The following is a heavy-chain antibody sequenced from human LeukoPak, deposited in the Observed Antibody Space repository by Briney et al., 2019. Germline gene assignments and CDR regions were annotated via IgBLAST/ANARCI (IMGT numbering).Heavy chain of an antibody. J-gene: IGHJ4*02. CDR1: GFTFSSYA. D-gene: IGHD2-15*01. Sequence: PGGSLRLSCAASGFTFSSYAMSWVRQAPGKGLEWVSAISGSGGSTYYADSVKGRFTVSRDNANNTLYLQMDNLRSEDTALYFCANLDCSLPKCPYYLDYWGQGTLVTVSS. V-gene: IGHV3-23*01. CDR3: ANLDCSLPKCPYYLDY. CDR2: ISGSGGST.